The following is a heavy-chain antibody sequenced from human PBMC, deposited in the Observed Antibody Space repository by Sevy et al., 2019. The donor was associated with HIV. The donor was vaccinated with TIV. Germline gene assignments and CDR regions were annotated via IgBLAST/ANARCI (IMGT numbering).Heavy chain of an antibody. Sequence: GGSLRLSCAASGFTFSNFEMNWVRQAPGKGLEWISYITSSGSTIYYADSVQGRFTISRDNAKNSLFLQMYSLRAEDTAVYYCARATYYYDSSGPYYFDYWGQGTLVTVSS. J-gene: IGHJ4*02. CDR3: ARATYYYDSSGPYYFDY. CDR1: GFTFSNFE. CDR2: ITSSGSTI. V-gene: IGHV3-48*03. D-gene: IGHD3-22*01.